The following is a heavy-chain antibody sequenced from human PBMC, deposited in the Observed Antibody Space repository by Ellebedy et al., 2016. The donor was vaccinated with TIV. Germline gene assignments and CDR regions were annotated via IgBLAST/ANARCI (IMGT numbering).Heavy chain of an antibody. CDR3: ARGYSYGGAEWFAP. CDR1: GFTFDSYA. V-gene: IGHV3-30-3*01. CDR2: ISNDGSDK. Sequence: PGGSLRLSCAASGFTFDSYAMHWVRQAPGKGPEWVAVISNDGSDKYYVKSVKGRFTISRDHSKNTLYLQMNSLRDEDTAVYYCARGYSYGGAEWFAPWGQGTLVTVSS. D-gene: IGHD5-18*01. J-gene: IGHJ5*02.